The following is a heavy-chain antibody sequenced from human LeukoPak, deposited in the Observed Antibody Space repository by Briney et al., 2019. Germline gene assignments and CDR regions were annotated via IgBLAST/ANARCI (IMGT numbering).Heavy chain of an antibody. J-gene: IGHJ3*02. V-gene: IGHV4-59*01. CDR3: ARAFQGSDAFDI. D-gene: IGHD1-26*01. CDR2: IYYSGST. Sequence: SETLSLTCTVSGGSISSYYWSWIRQPPGKGLEWIGYIYYSGSTNYNPSLKSRVTISVDTSKNQFSLKLSSVTAADTAMYYRARAFQGSDAFDIWGQGTMVTVSS. CDR1: GGSISSYY.